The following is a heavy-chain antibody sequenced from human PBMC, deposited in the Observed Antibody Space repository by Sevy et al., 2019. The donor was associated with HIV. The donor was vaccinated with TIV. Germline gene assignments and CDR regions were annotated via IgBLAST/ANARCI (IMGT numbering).Heavy chain of an antibody. J-gene: IGHJ6*02. CDR2: IKQDGSEK. D-gene: IGHD5-12*01. CDR3: AREGSPYDTYYYYYGMDV. CDR1: GFTFNSYW. V-gene: IGHV3-7*01. Sequence: GGSLRLSCAASGFTFNSYWMSWVRQAPGKGLEWVANIKQDGSEKYYVDSVKGRFTISRDNSQNSLFLQMNTLRAEDTAVYYCAREGSPYDTYYYYYGMDVWGQGATVTVSS.